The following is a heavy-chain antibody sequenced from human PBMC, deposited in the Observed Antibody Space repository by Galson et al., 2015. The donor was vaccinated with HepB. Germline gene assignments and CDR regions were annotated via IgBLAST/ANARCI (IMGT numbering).Heavy chain of an antibody. CDR2: ISGSGGST. J-gene: IGHJ3*02. CDR1: GFTFSSYA. Sequence: SLRLSCAASGFTFSSYAMSWVRQAPGKGLEWVSAISGSGGSTYYADSVKGRFTISRDNSKNTLYLQMNSLRAEDTAVYYCAKDYEWEWELLGDAFDIWGQGTMVTVSS. CDR3: AKDYEWEWELLGDAFDI. D-gene: IGHD1-26*01. V-gene: IGHV3-23*01.